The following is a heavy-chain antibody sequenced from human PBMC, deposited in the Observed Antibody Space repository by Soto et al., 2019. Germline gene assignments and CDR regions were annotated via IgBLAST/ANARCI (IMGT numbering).Heavy chain of an antibody. CDR1: GYTFTSYG. J-gene: IGHJ5*02. CDR2: ISAYNGNT. Sequence: PSVKVSCKASGYTFTSYGISWVRQAPGQGLEWMGWISAYNGNTNYAQKLQGRVTMTTDTSTSTAYMELRSLRSDDTAVYYCARDRLAGYSSSPTSPWGQGTLVTVSS. D-gene: IGHD6-13*01. CDR3: ARDRLAGYSSSPTSP. V-gene: IGHV1-18*01.